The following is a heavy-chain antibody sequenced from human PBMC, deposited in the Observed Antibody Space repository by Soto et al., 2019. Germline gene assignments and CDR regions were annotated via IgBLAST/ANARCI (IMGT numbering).Heavy chain of an antibody. D-gene: IGHD3-9*01. Sequence: QVQLQESGPGLVKPSQTLSLTCTVSGGSISSYYWSWIRQSPGKGLEWIGYIYYSGSTNYNPSLKGGFTISVDTSKNQCSLKLSSVSVADTAVYYCARHVSDRYYDILIGWETHYYGLDVWGQGTTVTVSS. CDR2: IYYSGST. CDR3: ARHVSDRYYDILIGWETHYYGLDV. V-gene: IGHV4-59*08. J-gene: IGHJ6*02. CDR1: GGSISSYY.